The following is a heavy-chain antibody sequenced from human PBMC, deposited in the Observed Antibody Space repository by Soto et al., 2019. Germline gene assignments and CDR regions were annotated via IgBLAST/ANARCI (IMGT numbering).Heavy chain of an antibody. CDR3: ARGVTVFGLVSRFWFDP. CDR1: GESISSGDYS. D-gene: IGHD3-3*01. Sequence: SETMSLTCTVSGESISSGDYSWRWKKQSPGKGLEWIGHIYNSGITYYNPSLKSRVVISIDTSRNQFSLRLNSLTAADRAVYFCARGVTVFGLVSRFWFDPWGQGTVVTVSS. V-gene: IGHV4-30-4*01. CDR2: IYNSGIT. J-gene: IGHJ5*02.